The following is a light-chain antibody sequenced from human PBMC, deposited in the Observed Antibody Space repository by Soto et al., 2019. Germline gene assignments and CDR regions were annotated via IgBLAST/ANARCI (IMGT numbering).Light chain of an antibody. CDR3: QQTHDLPRT. Sequence: DIQMTQSPSTLSASVGDRVTITCRASQSISSWLAWYQQKPGKAPKLLIYKASSLESGVPSRFSGSGSGTEFTLTISSLQPDDFGVYFCQQTHDLPRTFGLGTKVDIK. CDR1: QSISSW. V-gene: IGKV1-5*03. J-gene: IGKJ1*01. CDR2: KAS.